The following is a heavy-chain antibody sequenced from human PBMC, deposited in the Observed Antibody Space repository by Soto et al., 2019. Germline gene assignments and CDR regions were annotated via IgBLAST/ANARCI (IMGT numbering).Heavy chain of an antibody. J-gene: IGHJ4*02. V-gene: IGHV4-59*01. CDR2: IYYSGST. Sequence: QVQLQESGPGLVKPSETLSLTCTVSGGSMSSYYWSWIRQSPGKGLEWIGYIYYSGSTNYNPSFKSRVAISLDTSKNQFSLMLSSVTAADTAVYYCARGEWLATIRPYFAYWGQGTLVTVSS. CDR1: GGSMSSYY. D-gene: IGHD5-12*01. CDR3: ARGEWLATIRPYFAY.